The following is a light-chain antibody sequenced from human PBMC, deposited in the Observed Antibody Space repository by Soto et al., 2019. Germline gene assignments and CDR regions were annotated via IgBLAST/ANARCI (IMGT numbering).Light chain of an antibody. CDR1: QGLVYSDGYTY. CDR3: RQGTHWPFT. CDR2: RVS. V-gene: IGKV2-30*01. Sequence: DVVMTQSPLSLPVTLGQPASISCRSSQGLVYSDGYTYLNWFHQRPGQSPRRLIFRVSNRDSGVPDRFSGSGSGTDFPLESSRVEAEDVGVYYCRQGTHWPFTFGPGTKVDIK. J-gene: IGKJ3*01.